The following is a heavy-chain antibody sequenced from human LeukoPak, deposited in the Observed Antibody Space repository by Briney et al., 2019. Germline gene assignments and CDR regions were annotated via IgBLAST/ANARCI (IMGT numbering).Heavy chain of an antibody. CDR2: ISGSGSGT. CDR1: GFTFSSYG. CDR3: ATHGSAHYYMDV. V-gene: IGHV3-23*01. Sequence: GGSLRHSCAGSGFTFSSYGMSGVRQAPGKGLEWVSGISGSGSGTYYADSVKGRFTISRDNSKNTLHLQMNSLRAEDTAVYYCATHGSAHYYMDVWGKGTTVTLSS. D-gene: IGHD2-2*03. J-gene: IGHJ6*03.